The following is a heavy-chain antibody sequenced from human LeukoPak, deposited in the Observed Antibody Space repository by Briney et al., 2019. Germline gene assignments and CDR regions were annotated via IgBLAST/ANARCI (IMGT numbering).Heavy chain of an antibody. CDR1: GFTVSSNY. J-gene: IGHJ5*02. CDR3: ARGRAMVRGYLDGNWFDP. V-gene: IGHV3-53*01. D-gene: IGHD3-10*01. CDR2: IYSGGST. Sequence: GGSLRLSCAASGFTVSSNYMSWVRQAPGKGLEWVSVIYSGGSTYYADSVKGRFTISRDNSKNTLYLQMNSLRAEDTAVYYCARGRAMVRGYLDGNWFDPWGQGTLVTVSS.